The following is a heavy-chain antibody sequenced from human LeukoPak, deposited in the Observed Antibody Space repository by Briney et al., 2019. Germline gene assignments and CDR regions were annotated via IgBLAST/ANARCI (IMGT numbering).Heavy chain of an antibody. D-gene: IGHD6-19*01. V-gene: IGHV4-39*01. Sequence: PSETLSLTCTVSGGSISSTRYYWGWLRQPPGKGLEWIGSIYYSGSTYYNPSLKSRVTMSVDTSKNQFSLKLSSVSAADTAVYYCARHATIAVGGAFDIWGQGTMVTVSS. CDR1: GGSISSTRYY. CDR3: ARHATIAVGGAFDI. J-gene: IGHJ3*02. CDR2: IYYSGST.